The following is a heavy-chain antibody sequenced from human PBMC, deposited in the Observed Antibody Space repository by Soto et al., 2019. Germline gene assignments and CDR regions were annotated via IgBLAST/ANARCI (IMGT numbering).Heavy chain of an antibody. CDR1: GLTFSSFW. J-gene: IGHJ3*02. V-gene: IGHV3-7*01. D-gene: IGHD5-18*01. CDR3: ARAGYSYGTGDFDI. Sequence: PGGSLRLSCAASGLTFSSFWMSWVRQAPGKGPEWVASINQDGNNKQYVDSVKGRFTISRDNSKNTLYLQMNSLRAEDTAVYYCARAGYSYGTGDFDIWGQGTMVTVSS. CDR2: INQDGNNK.